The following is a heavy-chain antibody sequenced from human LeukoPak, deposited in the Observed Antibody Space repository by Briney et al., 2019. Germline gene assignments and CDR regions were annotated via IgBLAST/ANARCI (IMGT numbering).Heavy chain of an antibody. J-gene: IGHJ4*02. CDR3: ARVPRGELLGSVYFDY. CDR1: GGSISSSSYY. D-gene: IGHD1-26*01. CDR2: IYYSGST. V-gene: IGHV4-61*01. Sequence: SETLSLTCSVSGGSISSSSYYWSWIRQPPGKGLEWIGYIYYSGSTNYNPSLKSRVTISVDTSKSQFSLKLSSVTAADTAVYYCARVPRGELLGSVYFDYWGQGTLVTVSS.